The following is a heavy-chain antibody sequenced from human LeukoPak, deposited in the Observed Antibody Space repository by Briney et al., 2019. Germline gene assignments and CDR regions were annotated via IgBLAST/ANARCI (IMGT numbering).Heavy chain of an antibody. Sequence: GGSLRLSCAASGFTFSSYWMHWVRQAPGKGLVWVSRINTDGRSTTYADSVKGRFTISRDNAKNTLYLQMNTLRAEDTAVYYCARDRSSRLRWETPFDYWGQGTLVTVSS. CDR3: ARDRSSRLRWETPFDY. J-gene: IGHJ4*02. CDR2: INTDGRST. V-gene: IGHV3-74*01. D-gene: IGHD4-23*01. CDR1: GFTFSSYW.